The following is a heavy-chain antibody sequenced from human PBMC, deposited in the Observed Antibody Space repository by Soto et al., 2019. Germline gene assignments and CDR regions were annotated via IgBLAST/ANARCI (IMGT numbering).Heavy chain of an antibody. CDR3: ARDRDTAPPYFEY. D-gene: IGHD5-18*01. Sequence: GSLRLSCAASGFTFSSYSMNWVRQAPGKGLEWVSSISSSSSYIYYADSVKGRFTISRDNAKNSLYLQMNSLRAEDTAVYYCARDRDTAPPYFEYWAREPWSPS. J-gene: IGHJ4*02. CDR2: ISSSSSYI. V-gene: IGHV3-21*01. CDR1: GFTFSSYS.